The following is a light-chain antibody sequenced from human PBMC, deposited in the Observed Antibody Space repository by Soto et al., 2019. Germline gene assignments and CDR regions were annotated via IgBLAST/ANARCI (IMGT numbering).Light chain of an antibody. CDR1: QTISSW. CDR3: QQYNSDSPEWT. V-gene: IGKV1-5*03. J-gene: IGKJ1*01. CDR2: NAS. Sequence: GDRGTITCRASQTISSWLAWYQQKPGKAPKLLIYNASTLESGVPSRFSGSGSGTEFTLTISSLQPDDFASYYCQQYNSDSPEWTFGQGTKVDIK.